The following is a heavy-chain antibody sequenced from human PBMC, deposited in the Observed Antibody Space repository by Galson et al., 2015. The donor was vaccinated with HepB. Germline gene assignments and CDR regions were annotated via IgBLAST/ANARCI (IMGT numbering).Heavy chain of an antibody. V-gene: IGHV3-48*01. CDR2: ISSSSSTI. J-gene: IGHJ6*02. D-gene: IGHD3-3*01. CDR1: GFTFSSYS. CDR3: ARVCRGIFGVPVYGMDV. Sequence: SLRLSCAASGFTFSSYSMNWVRQAPGKGLEWVSYISSSSSTIYYADSVKGRFTISRDNAKNSLYLQMNSLRAEDTAVYYCARVCRGIFGVPVYGMDVWGQGTTVTVSS.